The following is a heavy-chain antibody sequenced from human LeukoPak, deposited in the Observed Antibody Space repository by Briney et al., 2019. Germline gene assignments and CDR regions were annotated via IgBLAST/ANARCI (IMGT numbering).Heavy chain of an antibody. CDR2: IYYSGST. D-gene: IGHD1-26*01. J-gene: IGHJ4*02. CDR3: ARLRYSGSYYYY. V-gene: IGHV4-59*01. CDR1: GGSISSYY. Sequence: KPSETLSLTCTVSGGSISSYYWSWIRQPPGKGLEWIGYIYYSGSTNYNPSLKSRVTISVDTSKNQFSLKLSSVTAADTAVYYCARLRYSGSYYYYWGQGTLVTVSS.